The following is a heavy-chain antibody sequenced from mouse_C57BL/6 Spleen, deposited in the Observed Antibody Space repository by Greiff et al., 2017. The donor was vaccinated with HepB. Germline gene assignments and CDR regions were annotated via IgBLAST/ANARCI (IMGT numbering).Heavy chain of an antibody. D-gene: IGHD2-4*01. CDR1: GFSLTSYG. CDR3: SRQGSTMIRNWYFDV. V-gene: IGHV2-2*01. J-gene: IGHJ1*03. Sequence: VMLVESGPGLVQPSQSLSITCTVSGFSLTSYGVHWVRQSPGKGLEWLGVIWSGGSTDYNAAFISRLSISKDNSKSQVFFKMNSLQADDTAIYYCSRQGSTMIRNWYFDVWGTGTTVTVSS. CDR2: IWSGGST.